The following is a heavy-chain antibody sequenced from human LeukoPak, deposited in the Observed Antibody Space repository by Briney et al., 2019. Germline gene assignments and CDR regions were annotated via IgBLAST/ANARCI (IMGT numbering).Heavy chain of an antibody. J-gene: IGHJ4*02. CDR2: ISGSGGST. CDR3: AKGGTGLTIIVDDY. D-gene: IGHD3-16*02. V-gene: IGHV3-23*01. Sequence: PGGSLRLSCAASGLTFSIYAMSWVRQAPGKGLEWVSAISGSGGSTYYADSVKGRFIISRDNSKSTLYLQINSLRAEDTAVYYCAKGGTGLTIIVDDYWGQGTLVTVSS. CDR1: GLTFSIYA.